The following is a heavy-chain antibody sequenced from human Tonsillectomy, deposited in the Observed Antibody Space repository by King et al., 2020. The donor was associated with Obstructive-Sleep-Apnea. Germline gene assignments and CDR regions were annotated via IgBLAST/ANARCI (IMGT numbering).Heavy chain of an antibody. J-gene: IGHJ4*02. CDR1: GGSISISSYY. V-gene: IGHV4-39*07. D-gene: IGHD6-6*01. CDR3: ARDTLEYSSSVRDQTFDY. CDR2: IYYTGIT. Sequence: QLQLQESGPGLVKPSETLSLTCTVSGGSISISSYYWGWIRQPPGKGLEWIGSIYYTGITYYNPSLKSRVTISVDTSKNHFSLKLSSVTAADTAMYYCARDTLEYSSSVRDQTFDYWGQGTLVTVSS.